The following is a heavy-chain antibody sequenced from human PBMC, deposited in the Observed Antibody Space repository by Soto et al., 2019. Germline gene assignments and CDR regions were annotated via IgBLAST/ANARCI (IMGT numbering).Heavy chain of an antibody. J-gene: IGHJ4*02. Sequence: GSLRLSCTAPGFTLNTHWMHWVRQAPGKGLVWVSRIYFDGITTNYADSVKGRLTVSRENAKTTVYLHVNTLRDEDTAVYYCARGGAMGVDYWGQGTLVTVSS. CDR2: IYFDGITT. V-gene: IGHV3-74*01. CDR1: GFTLNTHW. CDR3: ARGGAMGVDY. D-gene: IGHD1-26*01.